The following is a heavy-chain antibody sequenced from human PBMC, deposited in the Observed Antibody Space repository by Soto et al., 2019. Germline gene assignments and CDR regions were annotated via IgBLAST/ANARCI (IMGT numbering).Heavy chain of an antibody. V-gene: IGHV4-61*01. CDR3: AREVVRGSGSYLP. CDR2: IYYSGST. D-gene: IGHD3-10*01. CDR1: GGSVSSGSYY. Sequence: SETLSLTCTVSGGSVSSGSYYWSWIRQPPGKGLEWIGCIYYSGSTKYNPSLKSRVTISVDTSKNQFSLKLSSLTAADTAVYYCAREVVRGSGSYLPWGQGTLVTVSS. J-gene: IGHJ5*02.